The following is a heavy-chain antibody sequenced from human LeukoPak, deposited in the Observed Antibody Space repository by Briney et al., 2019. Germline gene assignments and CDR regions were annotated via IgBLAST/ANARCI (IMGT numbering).Heavy chain of an antibody. CDR1: GYTFTSYY. Sequence: ASVKVSCKASGYTFTSYYMHWVRQAPGQGLEWMGIINPSGGSTSYAQKFQGGVTMTRDTSTSTVYMELSSLRSEDTAVYYCARDMTYYYDSSGSPSTYFDYWGQGTLVTVSS. J-gene: IGHJ4*02. D-gene: IGHD3-22*01. V-gene: IGHV1-46*01. CDR3: ARDMTYYYDSSGSPSTYFDY. CDR2: INPSGGST.